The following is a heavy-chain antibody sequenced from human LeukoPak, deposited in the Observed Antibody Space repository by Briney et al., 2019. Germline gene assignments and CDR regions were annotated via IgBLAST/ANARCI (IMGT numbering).Heavy chain of an antibody. J-gene: IGHJ4*02. Sequence: PSETLSLTCTVSGGSISSSSYSWGWIRQPPGKGLEWIGSIYYSGSTYYNPSLKSRVTISVDTSKNQFSLKLSSVTAADTAVYYCARHLRIIMVRGNLYYFDYWGQGTLVIVSS. CDR1: GGSISSSSYS. CDR2: IYYSGST. D-gene: IGHD3-10*01. CDR3: ARHLRIIMVRGNLYYFDY. V-gene: IGHV4-39*01.